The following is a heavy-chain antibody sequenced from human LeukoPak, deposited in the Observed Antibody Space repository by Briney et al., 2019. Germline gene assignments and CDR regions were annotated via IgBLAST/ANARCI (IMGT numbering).Heavy chain of an antibody. D-gene: IGHD3-10*01. Sequence: SETLSLTRTVSGGSISSYYWSWIRQPPGKGLEWIGYIYYSGSTNYNPSLKSRVTISVDTSKNQFSLKLSSVTAADTAVYYCARARYYGSGSYSYYFDYWGQGTLVTVSS. V-gene: IGHV4-59*08. CDR3: ARARYYGSGSYSYYFDY. J-gene: IGHJ4*02. CDR1: GGSISSYY. CDR2: IYYSGST.